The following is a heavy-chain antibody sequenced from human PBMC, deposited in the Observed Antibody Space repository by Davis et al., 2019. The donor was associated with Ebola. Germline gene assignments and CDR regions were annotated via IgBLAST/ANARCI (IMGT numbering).Heavy chain of an antibody. V-gene: IGHV3-7*01. Sequence: GESLKISCAAFGFTFSSYWMSWVRQAPGKGLEWVANIKQDGSEKYYVDSVKGRFTISRDNAKNSLYLQMNSLRAEDTAVYYCARAAPSAFVATIVGRYYGMDVWGQGTTVTVSS. D-gene: IGHD5-12*01. CDR3: ARAAPSAFVATIVGRYYGMDV. CDR2: IKQDGSEK. J-gene: IGHJ6*02. CDR1: GFTFSSYW.